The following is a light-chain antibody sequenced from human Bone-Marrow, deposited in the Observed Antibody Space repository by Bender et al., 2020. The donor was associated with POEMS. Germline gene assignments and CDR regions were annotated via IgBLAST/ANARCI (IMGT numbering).Light chain of an antibody. CDR1: SSDVGTYTL. V-gene: IGLV2-14*02. CDR2: EGS. Sequence: QSALTQPASVSGSPGQSITISCTGTSSDVGTYTLVSWYQQHPGKAPKLMIYEGSERPSGVSYRFSGSKSGNTASLTISGLQAEDEADYYCSSYTSSTSPMVFGTGTRVTVL. J-gene: IGLJ1*01. CDR3: SSYTSSTSPMV.